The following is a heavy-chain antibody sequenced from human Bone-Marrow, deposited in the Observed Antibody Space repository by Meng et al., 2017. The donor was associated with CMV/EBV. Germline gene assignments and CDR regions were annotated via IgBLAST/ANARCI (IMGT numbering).Heavy chain of an antibody. CDR2: ISYDGSNK. J-gene: IGHJ6*02. Sequence: GESLKISCAASGFTFSSYAMHWVRQAPGKGLEWVAVISYDGSNKYYADSVKGRFTISRDNSKNTLYLQMNSLRAEDTAVYYCARARPNWNPDYYYYGMDGWGQGTTVTVSS. V-gene: IGHV3-30*04. CDR3: ARARPNWNPDYYYYGMDG. CDR1: GFTFSSYA. D-gene: IGHD1-1*01.